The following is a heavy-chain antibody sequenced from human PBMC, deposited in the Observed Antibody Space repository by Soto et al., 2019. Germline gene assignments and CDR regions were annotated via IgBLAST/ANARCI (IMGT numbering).Heavy chain of an antibody. CDR2: IWYDGTNI. CDR1: GFIFSSYV. J-gene: IGHJ4*02. Sequence: PGGSLILSCASSGFIFSSYVMHWVRQAPGKRLEWVAVIWYDGTNIYYAVSVKGRFTIARDNSKNTLYLQMNSLGAEDTAVYYCARAPSSSDSYSLHTLGTFDYWGQGTLVTVSS. CDR3: ARAPSSSDSYSLHTLGTFDY. D-gene: IGHD6-19*01. V-gene: IGHV3-33*01.